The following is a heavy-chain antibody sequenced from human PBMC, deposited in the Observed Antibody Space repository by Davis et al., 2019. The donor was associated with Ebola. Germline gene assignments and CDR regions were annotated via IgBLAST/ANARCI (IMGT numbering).Heavy chain of an antibody. CDR3: ARAPNYDVLTGTSSYYFDY. D-gene: IGHD3-9*01. Sequence: ASVKVSCKSSGYTFTSYGLAWVRQAPGLGLEWMGWISGLITNTNFAQKFQGRVTVSKDTSTNTAYMDLRSRTSDDTAIYYCARAPNYDVLTGTSSYYFDYWGQGTLVTVSS. CDR1: GYTFTSYG. J-gene: IGHJ4*02. CDR2: ISGLITNT. V-gene: IGHV1-18*04.